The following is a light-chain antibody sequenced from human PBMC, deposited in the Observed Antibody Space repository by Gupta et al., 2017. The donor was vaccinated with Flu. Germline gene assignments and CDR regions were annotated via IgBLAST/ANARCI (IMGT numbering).Light chain of an antibody. CDR2: DVS. CDR3: CSYAGSYTWV. V-gene: IGLV2-11*01. J-gene: IGLJ3*02. Sequence: QSALTQPRSVSGSPGQSVTISCTGTSSDVGGYNYVSWYQQHPGNAPKLIIYDVSKRPSGVPDRFSGSKSGTTASLTISGLQAADEADYYCCSYAGSYTWVFGGGTKLTVL. CDR1: SSDVGGYNY.